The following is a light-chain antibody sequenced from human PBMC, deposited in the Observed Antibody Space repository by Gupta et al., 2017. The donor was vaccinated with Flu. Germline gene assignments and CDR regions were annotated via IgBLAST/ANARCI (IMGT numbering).Light chain of an antibody. CDR2: DGS. Sequence: QSALTQPASVSVSPGQSITISCTGTSSDVGSYNLVSWYQQHPAKAPRLMIYDGSKRPSGVSNFFSGSKSGNTASLTXSXIQAEDXAYYYCSSYAGSSPWVFGTGTKVTVL. CDR3: SSYAGSSPWV. CDR1: SSDVGSYNL. V-gene: IGLV2-23*01. J-gene: IGLJ1*01.